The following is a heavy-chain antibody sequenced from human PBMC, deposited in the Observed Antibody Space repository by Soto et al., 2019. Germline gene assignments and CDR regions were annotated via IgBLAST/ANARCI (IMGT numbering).Heavy chain of an antibody. J-gene: IGHJ5*02. D-gene: IGHD2-8*01. CDR2: MNPNSGNT. CDR1: GYNFIDYY. Sequence: ASVKVSCKASGYNFIDYYIQWVRQATGQGLEWMGWMNPNSGNTGYAQKFQGRVTMTRNTSISTAYMELSSLRSEDTAVYYCAREVSYWFDPWGQGTLVTVSS. V-gene: IGHV1-8*02. CDR3: AREVSYWFDP.